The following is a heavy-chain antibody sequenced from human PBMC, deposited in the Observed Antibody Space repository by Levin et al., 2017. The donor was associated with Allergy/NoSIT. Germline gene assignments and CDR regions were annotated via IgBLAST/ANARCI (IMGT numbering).Heavy chain of an antibody. Sequence: HPGESLKISCAAPGSTFGGSAIHWVRQASGKGLEWVGRIRTKAKNYATAYGASVNGRFTISRDDSKAYLQMHSLKTEDTAMYYCTTLGDYFDSWGQGTLVTVSS. V-gene: IGHV3-73*01. CDR3: TTLGDYFDS. J-gene: IGHJ4*02. CDR1: GSTFGGSA. D-gene: IGHD3-16*01. CDR2: IRTKAKNYAT.